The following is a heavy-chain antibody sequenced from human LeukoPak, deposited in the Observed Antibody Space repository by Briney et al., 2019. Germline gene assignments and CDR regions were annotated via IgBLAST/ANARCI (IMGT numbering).Heavy chain of an antibody. V-gene: IGHV3-23*01. D-gene: IGHD1-1*01. CDR2: ISGSGGST. CDR3: AKSSAGITWFDP. CDR1: GFTFSSYG. J-gene: IGHJ5*02. Sequence: GGTLRLSCEASGFTFSSYGMSWVRQAPGKGLEWVSAISGSGGSTYYADSVKGRFTISRDNSKNTLYLQMDSLRSDDTAVYYCAKSSAGITWFDPWGQGTLVTVSS.